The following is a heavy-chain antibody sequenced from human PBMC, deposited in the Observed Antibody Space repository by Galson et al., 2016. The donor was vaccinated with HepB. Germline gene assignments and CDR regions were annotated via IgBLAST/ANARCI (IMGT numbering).Heavy chain of an antibody. CDR2: IIPLFGTA. Sequence: SVKVSCKASGGIFRRYAVSWVRQAPGQGLEWMGGIIPLFGTANYAQKFQSRVTIIADESTSTAYMELSSLRSEDTAVYYCATGKDVIAVTENEPLYNWFDSWGQGTLVAVSS. CDR1: GGIFRRYA. CDR3: ATGKDVIAVTENEPLYNWFDS. D-gene: IGHD4-11*01. J-gene: IGHJ5*01. V-gene: IGHV1-69*13.